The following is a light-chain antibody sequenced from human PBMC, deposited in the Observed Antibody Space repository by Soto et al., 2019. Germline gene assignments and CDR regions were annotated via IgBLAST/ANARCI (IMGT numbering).Light chain of an antibody. V-gene: IGKV3-15*01. CDR1: QSVSSN. CDR3: QQYSRWPPWA. Sequence: EIVMTQSPATLSLSPGEGATLSCRASQSVSSNLAWYQQKPGHAPRLLIYDASTRGTGIPARLSGSGSGTVFTLTISSLESEDFAVYYCQQYSRWPPWAFGQGTKVEI. J-gene: IGKJ1*01. CDR2: DAS.